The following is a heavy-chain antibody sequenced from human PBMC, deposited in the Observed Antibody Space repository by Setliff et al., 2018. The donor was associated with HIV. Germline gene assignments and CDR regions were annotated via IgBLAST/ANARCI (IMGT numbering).Heavy chain of an antibody. Sequence: LSLSCAVSGFTFNSHTMNWVRQAPGKGLEWISHISSDSSAIYYADSVKGRFTISRDNAKNTLFLQMDSLTAEDTAVYYCAKDQLTYSGYDCELWGQGTLVTVSS. CDR2: ISSDSSAI. CDR3: AKDQLTYSGYDCEL. J-gene: IGHJ4*02. V-gene: IGHV3-48*01. D-gene: IGHD5-12*01. CDR1: GFTFNSHT.